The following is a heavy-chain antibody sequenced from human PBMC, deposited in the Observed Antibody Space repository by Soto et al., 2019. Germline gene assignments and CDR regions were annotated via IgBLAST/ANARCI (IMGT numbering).Heavy chain of an antibody. V-gene: IGHV1-46*01. CDR2: INPSGGST. CDR1: GYTFTSYY. D-gene: IGHD1-26*01. Sequence: ASVKVSCKASGYTFTSYYMHWVRQAPGQGLEWMGIINPSGGSTSYAQKFQGRVAMTRDTSTSTVYMELSSLRSEDTAVYYCARDGGATTPLTGWGQGTLVTVSS. CDR3: ARDGGATTPLTG. J-gene: IGHJ4*02.